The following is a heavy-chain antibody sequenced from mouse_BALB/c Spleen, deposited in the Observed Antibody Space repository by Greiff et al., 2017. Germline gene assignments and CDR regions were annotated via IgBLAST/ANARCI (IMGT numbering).Heavy chain of an antibody. CDR2: ISSGGSYT. V-gene: IGHV5-9-4*01. Sequence: EVKVVESGGGLVKPGGSLKLSCAASGFTFSSYAMSWVRQSPEKRLEWVAEISSGGSYTYYPDTVTGRFTISRDNAKNTLYLEMSSLRSEDTAMYYCARSYYGSSYVHYFDYWGQGTTLTVSS. CDR3: ARSYYGSSYVHYFDY. D-gene: IGHD1-1*01. CDR1: GFTFSSYA. J-gene: IGHJ2*01.